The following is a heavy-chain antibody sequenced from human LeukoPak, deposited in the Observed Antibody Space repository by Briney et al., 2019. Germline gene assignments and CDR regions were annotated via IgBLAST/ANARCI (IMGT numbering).Heavy chain of an antibody. CDR2: IYYTGST. CDR3: ARYDKSVGATYFDY. CDR1: GHSISNSIYY. J-gene: IGHJ4*02. Sequence: SETLSLTCTVSGHSISNSIYYWGWIRQPPGKGLEWIGNIYYTGSTDYNSSLKSRGTISVDTSKNQLSLKLSSVTAADTAVYYCARYDKSVGATYFDYWGQGTLVTVSS. D-gene: IGHD1-26*01. V-gene: IGHV4-39*01.